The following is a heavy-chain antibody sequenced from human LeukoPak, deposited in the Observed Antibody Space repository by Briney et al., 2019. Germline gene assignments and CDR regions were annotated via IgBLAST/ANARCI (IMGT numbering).Heavy chain of an antibody. CDR3: ARGYCSSGSCFNFDY. J-gene: IGHJ4*02. V-gene: IGHV3-23*01. CDR1: GFTFSSYA. D-gene: IGHD2-15*01. Sequence: GGSLRLSCAASGFTFSSYAMSWVRQAPGKGLEWVSAISGSGGTTYYADSVKGRFTISRDNAKNSLYLQMNTLRAEDTAVYYCARGYCSSGSCFNFDYWGQGTLVTVSS. CDR2: ISGSGGTT.